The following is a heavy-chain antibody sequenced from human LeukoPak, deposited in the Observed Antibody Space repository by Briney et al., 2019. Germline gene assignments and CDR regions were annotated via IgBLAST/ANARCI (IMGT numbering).Heavy chain of an antibody. Sequence: PPETLSLTRTVSGFSISSGHYWGWTRQPPGKGLEWISSISHSGTTFYNPSLKSRVTISVDTSKTQFSVKLRSVPAADTAVYYCERTREITIVGVVPGGGYYFDYWGQGTLVTVSS. V-gene: IGHV4-38-2*02. D-gene: IGHD3-3*01. CDR1: GFSISSGHY. CDR3: ERTREITIVGVVPGGGYYFDY. CDR2: ISHSGTT. J-gene: IGHJ4*02.